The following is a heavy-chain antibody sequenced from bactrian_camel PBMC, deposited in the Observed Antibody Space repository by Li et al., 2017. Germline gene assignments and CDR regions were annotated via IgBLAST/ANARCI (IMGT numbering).Heavy chain of an antibody. CDR3: AAKFFRCDYGFDFDY. J-gene: IGHJ6*01. V-gene: IGHV3S55*01. CDR1: GLTFDHGS. D-gene: IGHD5*01. Sequence: HVQLVESGGGSVQAGGSLRLSCVASGLTFDHGSMAWYRRGAGNECNLVSTLSADGSTYYANSVKGRFTVSRDNNKNTLDLQINSLKPEDTAMNYCAAKFFRCDYGFDFDYWGQGTQVTVS. CDR2: LSADGST.